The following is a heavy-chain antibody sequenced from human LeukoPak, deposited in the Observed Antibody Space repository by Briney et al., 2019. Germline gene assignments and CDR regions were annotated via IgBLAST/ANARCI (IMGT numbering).Heavy chain of an antibody. J-gene: IGHJ1*01. V-gene: IGHV4-4*07. CDR3: ARDGGLRDLQR. CDR2: IYTSGTT. CDR1: GDSISSYY. D-gene: IGHD5-12*01. Sequence: SETLSLTCTVSGDSISSYYWSWIRQPAGKGLEWIGLIYTSGTTNYNPSLKSRVTMSVDTSKNHFSLKLSSVTAADTAVYYCARDGGLRDLQRWGQGTLVIVSS.